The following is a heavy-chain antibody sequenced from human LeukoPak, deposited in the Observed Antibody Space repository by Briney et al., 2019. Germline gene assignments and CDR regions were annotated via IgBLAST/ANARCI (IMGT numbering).Heavy chain of an antibody. CDR2: IYYSGST. CDR1: GGSISSYY. D-gene: IGHD6-19*01. CDR3: ARHARWLVPSDFDY. V-gene: IGHV4-59*08. J-gene: IGHJ4*02. Sequence: SETLSLTCTVSGGSISSYYWSWIRQPPGKGLEWIGYIYYSGSTNYNPPLKSRVTISVVTSKNQFSLKLSSVTAADTAVYYCARHARWLVPSDFDYWGQGTLVTVSS.